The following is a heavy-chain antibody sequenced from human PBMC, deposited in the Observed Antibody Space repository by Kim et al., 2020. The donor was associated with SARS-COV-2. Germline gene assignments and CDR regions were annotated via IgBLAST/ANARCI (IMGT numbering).Heavy chain of an antibody. J-gene: IGHJ3*02. D-gene: IGHD6-25*01. CDR3: AAVFEAFDI. V-gene: IGHV4-61*02. Sequence: TLSLTCTVSGGSISSGSYYWSWIRQPAGKGLEWIGRIYTSGSTNYNRSLKSRVTISVDTSKNQFSLKLSSVTAADTAVYYCAAVFEAFDIWGQGTMVTVSS. CDR1: GGSISSGSYY. CDR2: IYTSGST.